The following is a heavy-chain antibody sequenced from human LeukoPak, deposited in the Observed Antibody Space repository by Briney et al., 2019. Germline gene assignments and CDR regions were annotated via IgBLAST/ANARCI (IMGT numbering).Heavy chain of an antibody. CDR2: IRYDGSNK. J-gene: IGHJ5*02. CDR3: AKADWSSRRCAEAGSDWFDP. CDR1: GFTFSSYG. Sequence: GGSLRLSCAASGFTFSSYGMHWVRQAPDKGLERVAFIRYDGSNKYYADSVKGRFTISRDNSKNTLYLQMNSLRAEDTAVYYCAKADWSSRRCAEAGSDWFDPWGQGTLVTVSS. D-gene: IGHD2-2*01. V-gene: IGHV3-30*02.